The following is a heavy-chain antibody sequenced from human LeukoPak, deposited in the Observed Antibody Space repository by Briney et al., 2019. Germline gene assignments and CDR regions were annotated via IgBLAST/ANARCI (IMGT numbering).Heavy chain of an antibody. CDR1: GFTFSSYA. V-gene: IGHV3-23*01. CDR2: ISGSGGST. CDR3: AKDVRGYCSSTSCYHDAFDI. Sequence: GGSLRLSCAASGFTFSSYAMSWVRQAPGKGLEWVSAISGSGGSTYYADSVKGRFTISRDNSKNTLYLQMNSLRAEDTAVYYCAKDVRGYCSSTSCYHDAFDIWGQGTMVTVSS. J-gene: IGHJ3*02. D-gene: IGHD2-2*01.